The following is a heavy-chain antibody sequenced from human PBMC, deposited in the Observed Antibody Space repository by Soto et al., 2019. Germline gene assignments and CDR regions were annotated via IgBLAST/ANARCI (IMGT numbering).Heavy chain of an antibody. J-gene: IGHJ5*02. Sequence: ASVKVSWRASRYTFPSYGISWVRHAPGQGLEWMGWISAYNGNTNYTQKLQGRVTMTTDTSTSTAYMELRSLRSDDTAVYYCARDLDKAAGRWFDPWGQGTLVTVSA. D-gene: IGHD6-13*01. CDR1: RYTFPSYG. CDR3: ARDLDKAAGRWFDP. CDR2: ISAYNGNT. V-gene: IGHV1-18*04.